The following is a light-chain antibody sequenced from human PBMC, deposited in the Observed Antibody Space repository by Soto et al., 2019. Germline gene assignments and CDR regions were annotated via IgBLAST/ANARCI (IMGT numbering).Light chain of an antibody. V-gene: IGLV2-14*03. J-gene: IGLJ2*01. CDR1: STDVGGHYY. Sequence: QSALTQPASVSGSPGQSITISCTGTSTDVGGHYYVSWYQQHPGKAPKLIIYDVTDRPSGVSHRFSSSKSGNTASLTISGLQAEDEADYYCTSYTSTNSYVAVGGGTKLTVL. CDR2: DVT. CDR3: TSYTSTNSYVA.